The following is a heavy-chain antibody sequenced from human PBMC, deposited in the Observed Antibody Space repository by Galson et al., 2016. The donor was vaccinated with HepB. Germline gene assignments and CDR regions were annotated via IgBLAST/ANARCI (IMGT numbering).Heavy chain of an antibody. CDR2: SYGDGRT. CDR1: GLPVSNDY. Sequence: SLRLSCAAYGLPVSNDYMSWVRQAPGKGLKWVSVSYGDGRTYYAESVKGRFTISRDTSKNAVFLQMNSLRGEDTAVYYCARDPGFRNGMDVWG. CDR3: ARDPGFRNGMDV. V-gene: IGHV3-53*01. J-gene: IGHJ6*02.